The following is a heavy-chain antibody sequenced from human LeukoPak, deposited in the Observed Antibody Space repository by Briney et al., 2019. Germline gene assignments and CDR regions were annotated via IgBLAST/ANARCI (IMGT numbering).Heavy chain of an antibody. V-gene: IGHV3-30-3*01. CDR2: LSYDGSDK. Sequence: GGSLRLSCAASGFTFSNYAMHWVRQAPGKGLEWVAVLSYDGSDKYYADSVKGRFTISRDSSKNTLFLHMNTLRAEDTAIYYCAKDRTVGASYWYFDLWGRGTLVTVSS. CDR1: GFTFSNYA. J-gene: IGHJ2*01. CDR3: AKDRTVGASYWYFDL. D-gene: IGHD1-26*01.